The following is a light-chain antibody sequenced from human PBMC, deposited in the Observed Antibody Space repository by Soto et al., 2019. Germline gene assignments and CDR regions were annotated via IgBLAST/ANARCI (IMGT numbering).Light chain of an antibody. J-gene: IGKJ1*01. CDR2: GAS. V-gene: IGKV3-20*01. CDR1: QSVSSSY. Sequence: EIVLTQSPGTLSLSPGERATLSCRASQSVSSSYLAWYQQKPGQAPRLLIYGASSRATGIPDRFSGSGSGTDFTLTISRLEPEDFAVYYCHQYRSSPWTFGQGTKVEIK. CDR3: HQYRSSPWT.